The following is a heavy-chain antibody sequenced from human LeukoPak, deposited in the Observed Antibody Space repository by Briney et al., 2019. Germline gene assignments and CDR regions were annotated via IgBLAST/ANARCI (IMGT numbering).Heavy chain of an antibody. D-gene: IGHD6-13*01. Sequence: GGSLRLSCAASGFTFSSYAMSRVRQAPGKGLEWVSVISGGGHNTYYADSVKGRFTISRDNSKNTLYLQVNSLRAEDTAVYYCAKDRSSWYYPFDYWGQGTLVTVSS. CDR3: AKDRSSWYYPFDY. CDR1: GFTFSSYA. CDR2: ISGGGHNT. V-gene: IGHV3-23*01. J-gene: IGHJ4*02.